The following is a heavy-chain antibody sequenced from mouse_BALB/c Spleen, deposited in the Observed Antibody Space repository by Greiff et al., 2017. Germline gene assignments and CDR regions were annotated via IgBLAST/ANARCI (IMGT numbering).Heavy chain of an antibody. CDR2: IDPANGNT. D-gene: IGHD2-4*01. CDR1: GFTIKDTY. J-gene: IGHJ3*01. V-gene: IGHV14-3*02. CDR3: ARFPDDYDSAY. Sequence: EVKLMESGAELVKPGASVKLSCTASGFTIKDTYMHWVKPRPEQGLEWIGRIDPANGNTKYDPKFQGKATITADTSSNTAYLQLSSLTSEYTAVYYCARFPDDYDSAYWGQGTLVTVSA.